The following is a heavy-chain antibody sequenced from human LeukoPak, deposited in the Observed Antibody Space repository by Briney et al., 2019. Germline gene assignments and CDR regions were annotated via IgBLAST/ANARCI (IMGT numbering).Heavy chain of an antibody. J-gene: IGHJ6*02. V-gene: IGHV1-18*01. CDR3: ARDPRLHDGDYGTHYYYYYGMDV. CDR1: GYTFTSYG. Sequence: ASVKVSRKASGYTFTSYGISWVRQAPGQGLEWMGWICAYNGNTNYAQKLQGRVTMTTDTSTSTAYMELRSLRSDDTAVYYCARDPRLHDGDYGTHYYYYYGMDVWGQGTTVTVSS. D-gene: IGHD4-17*01. CDR2: ICAYNGNT.